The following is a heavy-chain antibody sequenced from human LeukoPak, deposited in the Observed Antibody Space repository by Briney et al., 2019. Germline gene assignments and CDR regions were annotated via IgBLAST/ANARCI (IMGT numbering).Heavy chain of an antibody. CDR1: GFTFSSYG. CDR2: ISGSGGST. Sequence: GGSLRLSCAASGFTFSSYGMSWVRQAPGKGLEWVSAISGSGGSTYYADSVKGRFTVSRDNAKNTVYLEMNSLRAEDTAFYYCAKDSDWSCDYWGQGTLVTVSS. CDR3: AKDSDWSCDY. V-gene: IGHV3-23*01. D-gene: IGHD2-21*01. J-gene: IGHJ4*02.